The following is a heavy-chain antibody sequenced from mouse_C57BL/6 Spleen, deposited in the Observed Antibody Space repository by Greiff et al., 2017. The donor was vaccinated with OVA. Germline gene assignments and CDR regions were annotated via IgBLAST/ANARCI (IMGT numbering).Heavy chain of an antibody. V-gene: IGHV1-42*01. J-gene: IGHJ1*03. D-gene: IGHD1-1*01. CDR1: GYSFTGYY. CDR2: INPSTGGT. Sequence: DVQLQESGPELVKPGASVKISCKASGYSFTGYYMNWVKQSPEKSLEWIGEINPSTGGTTYNQKFKAKATLTVDKSSSTAYMQLKSLTSEDSAVYYCASAGEGSRYFDVWGTGTTVTVSS. CDR3: ASAGEGSRYFDV.